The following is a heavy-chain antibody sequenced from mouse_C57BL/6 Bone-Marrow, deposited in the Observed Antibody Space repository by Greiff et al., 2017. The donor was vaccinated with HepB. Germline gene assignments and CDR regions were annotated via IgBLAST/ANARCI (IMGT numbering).Heavy chain of an antibody. CDR2: ISSGGDYI. CDR1: GFTFSSYA. V-gene: IGHV5-9-1*02. Sequence: EVQLQESGEGLVKPGGSLKLSCAASGFTFSSYAMSWVRQTPEKRLEWVAYISSGGDYIYYADTVKGRFTISRDNARNTLYLQMSSLKSEDTAMYYCTRDCYYGSSFAYWGQGTLVTVSA. CDR3: TRDCYYGSSFAY. D-gene: IGHD1-1*01. J-gene: IGHJ3*01.